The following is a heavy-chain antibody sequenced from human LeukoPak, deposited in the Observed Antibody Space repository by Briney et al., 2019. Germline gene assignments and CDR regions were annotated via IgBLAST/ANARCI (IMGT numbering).Heavy chain of an antibody. D-gene: IGHD6-6*01. V-gene: IGHV4-34*01. CDR1: GGSFSGYY. Sequence: SETLSLTCAVYGGSFSGYYWSWIRQPPGKGLEWIGEINHSGSINYNPSLKSRVTISVDTSKNQFSLKLSSVTAADTAVYYCARVIPMAMAARSKKTFDYWGQGTLVTVSS. CDR2: INHSGSI. J-gene: IGHJ4*02. CDR3: ARVIPMAMAARSKKTFDY.